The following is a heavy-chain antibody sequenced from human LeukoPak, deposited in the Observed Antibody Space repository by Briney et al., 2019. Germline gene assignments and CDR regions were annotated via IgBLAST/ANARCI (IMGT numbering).Heavy chain of an antibody. CDR2: ISFDGSNK. D-gene: IGHD3-22*01. CDR3: ARVTQDYYDGSGYYRNMGAFDI. Sequence: GGSLRLSCAASGFTFSCYAIHWVRQAPGKGLEWVALISFDGSNKYYADSVKGRFTISRDNSKNTLYVQMNSLRIEDTAVYYCARVTQDYYDGSGYYRNMGAFDIWGQGTMVTVSS. V-gene: IGHV3-30*04. J-gene: IGHJ3*02. CDR1: GFTFSCYA.